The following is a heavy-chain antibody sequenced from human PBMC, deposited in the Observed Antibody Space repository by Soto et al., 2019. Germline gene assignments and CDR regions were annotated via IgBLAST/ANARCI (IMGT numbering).Heavy chain of an antibody. V-gene: IGHV3-23*01. D-gene: IGHD3-3*01. CDR2: ISGSGGST. CDR3: AKFPSTFYDLLSNSDY. Sequence: EVQLLESGGGLVQPGGSLRLSCAASGFTFSSYAMSWVRQAPGKGLEWVSAISGSGGSTYYADSVKGRFTISRDNSKNTLYLQMNSLRAEDTAVYYCAKFPSTFYDLLSNSDYWGQGTLVTVSS. J-gene: IGHJ4*02. CDR1: GFTFSSYA.